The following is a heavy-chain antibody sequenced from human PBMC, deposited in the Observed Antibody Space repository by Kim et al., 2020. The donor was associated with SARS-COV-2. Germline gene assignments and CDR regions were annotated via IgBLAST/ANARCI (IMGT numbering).Heavy chain of an antibody. CDR1: GGTFSSYA. CDR3: ARGVTMVRGVKLRGWFDP. Sequence: SVKVSCKASGGTFSSYAISWVRQAPGQGLEWMGGIIPIFGTANYAQKFQGRVTITADESTSTAYMELSSLRSEDTAVYYCARGVTMVRGVKLRGWFDPWGQGTLVTVSS. V-gene: IGHV1-69*13. D-gene: IGHD3-10*01. CDR2: IIPIFGTA. J-gene: IGHJ5*02.